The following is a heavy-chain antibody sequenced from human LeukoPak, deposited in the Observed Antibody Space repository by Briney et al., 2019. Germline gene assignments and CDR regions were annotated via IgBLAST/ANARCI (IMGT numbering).Heavy chain of an antibody. CDR2: INHSGST. V-gene: IGHV4-34*01. CDR3: ARGGVGATEGDYFDY. J-gene: IGHJ4*02. D-gene: IGHD1-26*01. Sequence: SETLSLTCAVYGGSFSGYYWSWIRQPPGKGLEWIGEINHSGSTNYNPSLKSRVTISVDTYKNQFSLKLSSVTAADTAVYYCARGGVGATEGDYFDYWGQGTLVTVSS. CDR1: GGSFSGYY.